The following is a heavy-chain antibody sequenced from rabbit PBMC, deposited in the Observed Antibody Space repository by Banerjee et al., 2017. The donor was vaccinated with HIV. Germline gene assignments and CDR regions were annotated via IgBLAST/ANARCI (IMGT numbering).Heavy chain of an antibody. CDR3: ARDLAGVIGWNFNL. V-gene: IGHV1S45*01. Sequence: QEQLEESGGDLVKPGASLTLTCKASGFDFSSNTMCWVRQAPGKRPEWIACIYTGNTVYASWAKGPFTISKTSSTTVTLQMTSLTAADTATYFCARDLAGVIGWNFNLWGQGTLVTVS. CDR2: IYTGNT. D-gene: IGHD4-1*01. J-gene: IGHJ6*01. CDR1: GFDFSSNT.